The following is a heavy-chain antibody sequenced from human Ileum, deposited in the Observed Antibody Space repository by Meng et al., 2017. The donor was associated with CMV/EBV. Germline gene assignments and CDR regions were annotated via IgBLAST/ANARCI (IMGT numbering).Heavy chain of an antibody. D-gene: IGHD3-3*01. Sequence: GCIRGSSYCRGWVRQTQGKGLEWIGSICYSGNTYYNPSLKSRVTISVDTSKNQFSLKLSSVTAADTAVYYCARQLRFLEWLYNWFDPWGQGTLVTVSS. J-gene: IGHJ5*02. CDR3: ARQLRFLEWLYNWFDP. V-gene: IGHV4-39*01. CDR1: GCIRGSSYC. CDR2: ICYSGNT.